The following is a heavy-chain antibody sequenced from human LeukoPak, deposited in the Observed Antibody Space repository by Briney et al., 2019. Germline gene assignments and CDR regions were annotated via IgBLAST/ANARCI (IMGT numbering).Heavy chain of an antibody. V-gene: IGHV3-30*01. Sequence: PGGSLRLSCEASVFTFSSYAMHWVRQAPGKGLEWVAVISYEGSDTYYGDSVKGRFTISRDNSKNTLYLEMNSLRAEDTAVYYCARAARGVTRFKWFDPWGQGTLVTVSA. J-gene: IGHJ5*02. CDR3: ARAARGVTRFKWFDP. CDR1: VFTFSSYA. D-gene: IGHD3-10*01. CDR2: ISYEGSDT.